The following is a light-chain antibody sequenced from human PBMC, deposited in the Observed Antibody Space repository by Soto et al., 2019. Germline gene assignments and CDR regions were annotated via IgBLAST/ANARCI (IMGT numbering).Light chain of an antibody. CDR1: NXDVGSYNL. J-gene: IGLJ1*01. CDR2: EVT. Sequence: QSVLTQPASVSGSPRQSITISCTGTNXDVGSYNLVSWFQQHPGKAPKLVIYEVTKRPSGVSDRFSGSKSGNTASLTISGLQAEDEADYYCFSYAGDSVYVFGTGTKFTVL. CDR3: FSYAGDSVYV. V-gene: IGLV2-23*02.